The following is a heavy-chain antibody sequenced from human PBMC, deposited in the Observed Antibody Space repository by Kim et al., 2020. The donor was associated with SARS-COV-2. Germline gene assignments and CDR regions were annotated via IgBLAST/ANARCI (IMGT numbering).Heavy chain of an antibody. CDR1: GGSISSYY. J-gene: IGHJ6*02. V-gene: IGHV4-59*13. D-gene: IGHD3-10*01. Sequence: SETLSLTCTVSGGSISSYYWSWIRQPPGKGLEWIGYIDYSGSTNYNPSLKSRVTISVDTSKNQFSLKLSSVTAADTAVYYCARDVTRGGMDVWGQGTTVTVSS. CDR3: ARDVTRGGMDV. CDR2: IDYSGST.